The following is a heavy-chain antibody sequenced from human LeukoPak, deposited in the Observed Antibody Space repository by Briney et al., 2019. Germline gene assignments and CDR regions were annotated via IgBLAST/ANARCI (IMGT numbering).Heavy chain of an antibody. V-gene: IGHV3-23*01. D-gene: IGHD1-26*01. CDR2: ISGSGGST. CDR1: GFTFSSYA. Sequence: PGGSLRLSCAASGFTFSSYAMSWVRQAPGKGLEWVSAISGSGGSTYYADSVKGRFTISRDNSKNTLYLQMNSLRAEDTAVYYCATRSEWELLVADYWGQGTLVTVSP. CDR3: ATRSEWELLVADY. J-gene: IGHJ4*02.